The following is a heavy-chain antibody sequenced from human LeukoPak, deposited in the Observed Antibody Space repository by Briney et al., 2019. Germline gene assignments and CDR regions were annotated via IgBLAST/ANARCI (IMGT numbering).Heavy chain of an antibody. CDR2: LYYSVRT. Sequence: SETLSHTCTVPGGSISRYYWSWIRQPPGKGLGRIGYLYYSVRTNYNPSLKSPVTLSVDTSKNQFSLKLSSVTAADTAVYYCAKDLQAVAGTDDYWGQGTLVTVSS. D-gene: IGHD6-19*01. CDR1: GGSISRYY. V-gene: IGHV4-59*12. CDR3: AKDLQAVAGTDDY. J-gene: IGHJ4*02.